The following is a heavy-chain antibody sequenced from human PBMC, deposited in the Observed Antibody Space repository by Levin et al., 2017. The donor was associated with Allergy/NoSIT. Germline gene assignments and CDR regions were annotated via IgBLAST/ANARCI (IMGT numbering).Heavy chain of an antibody. V-gene: IGHV1-18*01. J-gene: IGHJ4*02. CDR3: ASYAMPQESSGYYPTYFDY. D-gene: IGHD3-22*01. Sequence: ASVKVSCKASGYTFTSYGINWVRQAPGQGLEWMGWISGYNGNTNYAQNLQGRVTMTTDTSTSTAYMELRSLRSGDTGVYYCASYAMPQESSGYYPTYFDYWGQGTLVTVSS. CDR2: ISGYNGNT. CDR1: GYTFTSYG.